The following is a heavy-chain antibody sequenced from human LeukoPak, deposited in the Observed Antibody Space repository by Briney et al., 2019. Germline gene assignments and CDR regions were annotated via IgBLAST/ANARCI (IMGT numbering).Heavy chain of an antibody. CDR1: GYTFTSYG. CDR2: ISAYNGNT. V-gene: IGHV1-18*01. Sequence: ASVRVSCKASGYTFTSYGISWVRQAPGQGLEWMGWISAYNGNTNYAQKLQGRVTMTTNTSTSTAYMELRSLRSDDTVVYYCARDPQGWFDPWGQGTLVTVSS. CDR3: ARDPQGWFDP. J-gene: IGHJ5*02.